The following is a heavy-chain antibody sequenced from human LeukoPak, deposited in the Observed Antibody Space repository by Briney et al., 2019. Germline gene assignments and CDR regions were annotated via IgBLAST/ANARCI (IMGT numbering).Heavy chain of an antibody. J-gene: IGHJ4*02. CDR1: GFTFTNYD. D-gene: IGHD5-24*01. Sequence: ASVKVSCKASGFTFTNYDINWVRQAPGQGLEWMGGIIPIFGTANYAQKFQGRVTITADESTSTAYMELSSLRSEDTAVYYCARRMATSYFDYWGQGTLVTVSS. V-gene: IGHV1-69*13. CDR3: ARRMATSYFDY. CDR2: IIPIFGTA.